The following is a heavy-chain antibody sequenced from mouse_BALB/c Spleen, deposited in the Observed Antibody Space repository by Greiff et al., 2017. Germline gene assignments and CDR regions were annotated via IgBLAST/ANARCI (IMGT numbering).Heavy chain of an antibody. CDR2: ISSGGSYT. CDR3: ARDRYFDV. CDR1: GFTFSSYA. V-gene: IGHV5-9-4*01. J-gene: IGHJ1*01. Sequence: EVQRVESGGGLVKPGGSLKLSCAASGFTFSSYAMSWVRQSPEKRLEWVAEISSGGSYTYYPDTVTGRFTISRDNAKNTLYLEMSSLRSEDTAMYYCARDRYFDVWGAGTTVTVSS.